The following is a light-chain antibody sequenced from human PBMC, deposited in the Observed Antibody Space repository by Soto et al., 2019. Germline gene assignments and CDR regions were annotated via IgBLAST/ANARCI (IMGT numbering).Light chain of an antibody. Sequence: EIVLTHSPGTLSFSPLERATLSFSSSQSVSISYLAWYQQRPGQAPRLLIYGASSRATGVPARFSGSGSGTEFTLTISSLQSEDFAVYYCQKYNDWPLTFGGGTKVDIK. V-gene: IGKV3-15*01. CDR3: QKYNDWPLT. CDR1: QSVSISY. J-gene: IGKJ4*01. CDR2: GAS.